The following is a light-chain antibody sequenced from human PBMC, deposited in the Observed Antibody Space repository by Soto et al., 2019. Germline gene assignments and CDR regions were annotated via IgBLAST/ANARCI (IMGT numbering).Light chain of an antibody. V-gene: IGKV3-20*01. CDR2: DAS. Sequence: IELTQSPGTLSFSPPERASLPCRASKSVSSSSLAWYQQKRGQAPRLLIHDASSRATGIPDRFSGSGSGTDFTLTISRLEPEDFAVYYCQQYGGSPRTFGQGTKVDIK. CDR3: QQYGGSPRT. J-gene: IGKJ1*01. CDR1: KSVSSSS.